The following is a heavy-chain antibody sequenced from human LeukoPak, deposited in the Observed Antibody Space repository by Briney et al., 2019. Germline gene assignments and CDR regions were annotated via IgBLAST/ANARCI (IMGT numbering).Heavy chain of an antibody. D-gene: IGHD3-9*01. CDR3: ARDRPLYYDILTGYQSSSYFDY. CDR1: GGSFSGYY. J-gene: IGHJ4*02. Sequence: SETLSLTCAVYGGSFSGYYWSWIRQPPGKGLEWIGEINHSGSTNYNPSLKSRVTISVDTSKNQFSLKLNSVTAADTAVYYCARDRPLYYDILTGYQSSSYFDYWGQGTLVTVSS. CDR2: INHSGST. V-gene: IGHV4-34*01.